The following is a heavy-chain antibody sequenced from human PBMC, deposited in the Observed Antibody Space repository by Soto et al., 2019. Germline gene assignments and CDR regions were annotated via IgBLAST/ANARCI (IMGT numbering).Heavy chain of an antibody. J-gene: IGHJ4*02. V-gene: IGHV3-23*01. CDR3: ARGSSTTPTSYGYLAY. CDR1: GFVFNGYA. Sequence: PGGSLRLSCAASGFVFNGYAISWVRQAPGKGLEWVSGISASGGRTYYADSVKGRLSVSRDNSNNTVFLQINRLRDEDTAMYYCARGSSTTPTSYGYLAYWGQGTLVTVSS. CDR2: ISASGGRT. D-gene: IGHD4-17*01.